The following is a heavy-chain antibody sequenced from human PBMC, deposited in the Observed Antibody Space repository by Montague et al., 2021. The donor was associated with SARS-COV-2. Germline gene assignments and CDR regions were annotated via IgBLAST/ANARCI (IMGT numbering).Heavy chain of an antibody. CDR1: GGSIDSNTCC. V-gene: IGHV4-39*01. D-gene: IGHD3-22*01. J-gene: IGHJ5*01. CDR2: IFCNGTN. Sequence: SETLSLTCTVSGGSIDSNTCCWGWLRQPPGKGLEWIGYIFCNGTNFYSPSLPSRLTISVDVSKNQFSLKLTSVTAADTDVYYCARLSTCYYDGWFHSWGQGALVTVSS. CDR3: ARLSTCYYDGWFHS.